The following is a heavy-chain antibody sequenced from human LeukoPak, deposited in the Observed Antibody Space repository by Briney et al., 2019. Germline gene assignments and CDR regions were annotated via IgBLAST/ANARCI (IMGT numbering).Heavy chain of an antibody. J-gene: IGHJ4*02. CDR2: FDPEDGET. V-gene: IGHV1-24*01. CDR1: GGTFSSYA. D-gene: IGHD3-10*01. CDR3: AVDYYGSGSYYLPPFDY. Sequence: ASVKVSCKASGGTFSSYAISWVRQAPGQGLEWMGGFDPEDGETIYAQKFQGRVTMTEDTSTDTAYMELSSLRSEDTAVYYCAVDYYGSGSYYLPPFDYWGQGTLVTVSS.